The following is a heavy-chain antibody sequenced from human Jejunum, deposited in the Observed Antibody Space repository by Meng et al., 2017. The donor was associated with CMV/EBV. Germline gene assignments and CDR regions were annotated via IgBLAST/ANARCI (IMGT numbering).Heavy chain of an antibody. CDR3: ARHMIRGVDFDS. Sequence: GSGYSVGLYWIAWVPQKPGKGLEYMGMIFPGDSDTRYSPSFEGQVTISADKSINTAYLQWSSLKASDTAMYYCARHMIRGVDFDSWGQGTLVTVSS. D-gene: IGHD3-10*01. V-gene: IGHV5-51*01. J-gene: IGHJ4*02. CDR1: GYSVGLYW. CDR2: IFPGDSDT.